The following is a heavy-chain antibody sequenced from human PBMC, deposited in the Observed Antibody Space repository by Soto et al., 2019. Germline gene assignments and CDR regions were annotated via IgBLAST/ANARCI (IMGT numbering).Heavy chain of an antibody. CDR3: ARGIQYPYLREYYYYMDV. CDR2: IYYSGST. Sequence: QVQLQESGPGLVKPSETLSLTCTVSGGPISSYYWSWIRQPPGKGLEWIGYIYYSGSTNYNPSLKSRVTISVDTSKNQFSLKLSSVTAADTAVYYCARGIQYPYLREYYYYMDVWGKGTTVTVSS. D-gene: IGHD5-18*01. V-gene: IGHV4-59*08. CDR1: GGPISSYY. J-gene: IGHJ6*03.